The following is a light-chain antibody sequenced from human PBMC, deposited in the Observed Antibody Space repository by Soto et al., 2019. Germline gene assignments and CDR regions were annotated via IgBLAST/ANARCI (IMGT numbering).Light chain of an antibody. Sequence: EIVLTQSPGTLSLSPGERATLSCRASQSVGSSHLAWYQQNPGQAPSLLMYGASSRATGIPDRFSGSGSGTDFTLTISRLEPEDFAVYYCQQYGSAPWTFGQGTKVDIK. V-gene: IGKV3-20*01. CDR3: QQYGSAPWT. J-gene: IGKJ1*01. CDR2: GAS. CDR1: QSVGSSH.